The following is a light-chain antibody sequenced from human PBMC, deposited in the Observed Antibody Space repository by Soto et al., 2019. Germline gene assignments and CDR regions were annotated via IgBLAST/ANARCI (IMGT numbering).Light chain of an antibody. CDR2: DAS. J-gene: IGKJ2*02. V-gene: IGKV3-11*01. CDR1: QSVSTY. CDR3: QQRRDWPRT. Sequence: EIVLTQSPATLSLSPGERATFSCRASQSVSTYLAWYQQKPDQAPRLLIYDASNRATGIPARFSGSGSGTDFPLTISSLEPDDFAVYYCQQRRDWPRTFGQGTKLEIK.